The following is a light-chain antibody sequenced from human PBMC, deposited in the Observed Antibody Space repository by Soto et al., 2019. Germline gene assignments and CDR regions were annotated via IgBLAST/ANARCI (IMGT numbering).Light chain of an antibody. CDR3: QQRSNWPKLT. J-gene: IGKJ4*01. Sequence: EIVLTQSPATLSLSPGERATLSCRASQSVSSYLAWYQQKPGQAPRLLIYDASNRATVIPARFSGSGSGTDLTLTISSLEPEDFAVYYCQQRSNWPKLTFGGGTKVEIK. V-gene: IGKV3-11*01. CDR1: QSVSSY. CDR2: DAS.